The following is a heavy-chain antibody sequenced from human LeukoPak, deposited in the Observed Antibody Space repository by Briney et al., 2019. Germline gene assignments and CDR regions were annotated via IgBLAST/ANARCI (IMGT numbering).Heavy chain of an antibody. V-gene: IGHV4-34*01. D-gene: IGHD5-18*01. CDR2: INHSGST. CDR1: GGSFSGYY. J-gene: IGHJ6*03. Sequence: PSETLSLTCAVYGGSFSGYYWSWIRQPPGKGLEWIGEINHSGSTNYNPSLKSRVTISVDTSKNQFSLKLSSVTAADTAVYYCARHAAMVRWHMDVWGKGTTVTVSS. CDR3: ARHAAMVRWHMDV.